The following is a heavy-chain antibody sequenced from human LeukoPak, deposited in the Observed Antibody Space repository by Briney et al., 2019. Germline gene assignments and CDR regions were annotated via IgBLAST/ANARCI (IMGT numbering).Heavy chain of an antibody. CDR3: ARQEYSSSSEPIDY. CDR2: ISGSGGST. V-gene: IGHV3-23*01. D-gene: IGHD6-6*01. CDR1: GFTFSSYA. J-gene: IGHJ4*02. Sequence: GGSLRLSCAASGFTFSSYAMSWVRLAPGKGLEWVSAISGSGGSTYYADSVKGRFTISRDNSKNTLYLQMNSLRAEDTAVYYCARQEYSSSSEPIDYWGQGTLVTVSS.